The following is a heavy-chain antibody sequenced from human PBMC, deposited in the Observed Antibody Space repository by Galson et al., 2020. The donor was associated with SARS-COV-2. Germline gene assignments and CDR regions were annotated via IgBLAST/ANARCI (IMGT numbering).Heavy chain of an antibody. Sequence: SQTLSLTRAVSGTSISIGSYSWNWIRQPPGKGLEWIGYISHSGGTYYNPSLKSRVTISGDRSKNQFSLSLSSVTAADTAVYYCARLHYGEYAPEAFDIWGPGTRVTVAS. V-gene: IGHV4-30-2*01. J-gene: IGHJ3*02. D-gene: IGHD4-17*01. CDR3: ARLHYGEYAPEAFDI. CDR1: GTSISIGSYS. CDR2: ISHSGGT.